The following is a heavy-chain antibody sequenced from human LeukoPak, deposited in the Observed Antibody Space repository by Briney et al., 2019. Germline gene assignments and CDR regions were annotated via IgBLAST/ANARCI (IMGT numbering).Heavy chain of an antibody. CDR2: IYYTGST. V-gene: IGHV4-59*01. CDR3: ASRKLGNDY. J-gene: IGHJ4*02. D-gene: IGHD7-27*01. CDR1: GGSISSYY. Sequence: SETLSLTCSVSGGSISSYYCSWIRQPPGKGLEWIGYIYYTGSTSYSPSLKSRVTISADTSQNQFSLKLSSVTAADTAVYYCASRKLGNDYWGQGTLVTVSS.